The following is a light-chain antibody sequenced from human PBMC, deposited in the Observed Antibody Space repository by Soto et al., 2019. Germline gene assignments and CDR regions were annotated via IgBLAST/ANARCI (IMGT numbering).Light chain of an antibody. Sequence: QSALTQPASVSGSPGQSITISCTGTSSDVGHYNYVSWYQQHPGKAPKLMIYEVSNRPSGVSNRFSGSKSGNTASLTISGLPAEDEADYYCSSYTSSSPHVLFGGGTKLTVL. V-gene: IGLV2-14*01. CDR3: SSYTSSSPHVL. CDR2: EVS. J-gene: IGLJ2*01. CDR1: SSDVGHYNY.